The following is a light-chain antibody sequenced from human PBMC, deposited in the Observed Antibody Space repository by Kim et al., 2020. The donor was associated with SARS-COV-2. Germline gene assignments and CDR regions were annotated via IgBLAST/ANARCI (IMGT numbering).Light chain of an antibody. J-gene: IGKJ4*01. V-gene: IGKV3-15*01. CDR3: QQYNNWPPLT. Sequence: VFPGDRATLSWQASQSLGTNLAWYQQKPGQSPRLLIFGAYTRAAGVPDRFSGSGSGTDFTLTIHSLQSEDFAVYYCQQYNNWPPLTFGGGTKLEI. CDR2: GAY. CDR1: QSLGTN.